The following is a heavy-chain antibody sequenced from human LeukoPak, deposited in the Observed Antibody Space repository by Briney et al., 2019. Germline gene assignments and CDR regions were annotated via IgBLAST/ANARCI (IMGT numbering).Heavy chain of an antibody. D-gene: IGHD3-3*01. Sequence: ASVKVSCKASGYTFTGYYMHWVRQAPGQGLEWMGWLNPNSGATNYAQKFQGGVTMTRDTSITTAYMKLSRLTSDDTAVYYCARGVSNGVAKWFDPWGQGTLVAVSS. CDR2: LNPNSGAT. J-gene: IGHJ5*02. CDR3: ARGVSNGVAKWFDP. V-gene: IGHV1-2*02. CDR1: GYTFTGYY.